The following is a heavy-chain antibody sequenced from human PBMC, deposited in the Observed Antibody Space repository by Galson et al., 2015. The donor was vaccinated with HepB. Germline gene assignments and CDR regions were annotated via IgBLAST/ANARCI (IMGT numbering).Heavy chain of an antibody. V-gene: IGHV3-23*01. CDR1: GFTFSSYA. CDR2: ISGSGGST. CDR3: AKGGGVLMVYAIPADY. J-gene: IGHJ4*02. Sequence: SLRLSCAASGFTFSSYAMSWVRQAPGKGLEWVSAISGSGGSTYYADSVKGRFTISRDNSKNTLYLQMNSLRAEDTAVYYCAKGGGVLMVYAIPADYWGQGTLVTVSS. D-gene: IGHD2-8*01.